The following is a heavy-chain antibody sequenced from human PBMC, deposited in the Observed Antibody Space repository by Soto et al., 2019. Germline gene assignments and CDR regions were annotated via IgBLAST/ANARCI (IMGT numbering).Heavy chain of an antibody. V-gene: IGHV1-69*13. CDR3: ARVINQFAAAGINWFDP. Sequence: ASVKFSCKPSGGTFSSYAISWVRQAPGQGLEWMGGIIPIFGTANYAQKFQGRVTITADESTSTAYMELSSLRSEDTAVYYCARVINQFAAAGINWFDPWGQGTLVTVSS. J-gene: IGHJ5*02. CDR1: GGTFSSYA. CDR2: IIPIFGTA. D-gene: IGHD6-13*01.